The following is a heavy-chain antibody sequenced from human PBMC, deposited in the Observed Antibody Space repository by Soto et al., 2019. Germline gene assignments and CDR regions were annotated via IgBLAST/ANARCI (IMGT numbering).Heavy chain of an antibody. D-gene: IGHD3-10*01. Sequence: XGTLSLTCAVSGGSISSSNWWSCVRQPPGKGLEWIGEIYHSGSTNYIPSLKSRVTISVDKSKNQFSLKLTSVTAADTAVYYCATRFDGLGSYEYWGQGTLVTVSS. J-gene: IGHJ4*02. V-gene: IGHV4-4*02. CDR2: IYHSGST. CDR1: GGSISSSNW. CDR3: ATRFDGLGSYEY.